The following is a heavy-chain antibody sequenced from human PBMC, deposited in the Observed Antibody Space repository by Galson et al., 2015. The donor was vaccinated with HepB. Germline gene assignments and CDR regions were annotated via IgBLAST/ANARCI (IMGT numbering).Heavy chain of an antibody. V-gene: IGHV3-23*01. CDR2: ITAGGRT. J-gene: IGHJ4*02. Sequence: SLRLSCAVSGFTFSSHAMHWVRQAPGKGLQWVSTITAGGRTMYAESVTGRFTVSRDNSNNRVYLQMNSLRVADTAVYYCAKGTERRLTTMTSHNYFDHWGRGALVTVSS. CDR1: GFTFSSHA. D-gene: IGHD2-2*01. CDR3: AKGTERRLTTMTSHNYFDH.